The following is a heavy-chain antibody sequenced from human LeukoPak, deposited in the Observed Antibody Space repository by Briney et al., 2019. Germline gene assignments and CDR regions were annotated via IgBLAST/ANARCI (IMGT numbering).Heavy chain of an antibody. CDR1: GFTFDDYA. Sequence: SLRLSCAASGFTFDDYAMHWVRQAPGKGLEWVSGISWNSGSIGYSDSVKGRFTISRDNAKNSLYLQMNSLRAEDTALYYCATVGDWGQGTLVTVSS. CDR3: ATVGD. V-gene: IGHV3-9*01. J-gene: IGHJ4*02. CDR2: ISWNSGSI.